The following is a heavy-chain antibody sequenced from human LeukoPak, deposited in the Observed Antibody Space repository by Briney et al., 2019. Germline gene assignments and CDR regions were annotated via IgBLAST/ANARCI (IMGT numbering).Heavy chain of an antibody. CDR2: ISGSGGST. J-gene: IGHJ6*02. V-gene: IGHV3-23*01. CDR3: AKALPPLGYCSGGSCSTGLRYYYYGMDV. D-gene: IGHD2-15*01. Sequence: GGSLRLSCAASGFTFSSYAMSWVRQAPGKGLEWVSAISGSGGSTYYADSVKGRFTISRDNSKNTLYLQMNSLRAEDTAVYHCAKALPPLGYCSGGSCSTGLRYYYYGMDVWGQGTTVTVSS. CDR1: GFTFSSYA.